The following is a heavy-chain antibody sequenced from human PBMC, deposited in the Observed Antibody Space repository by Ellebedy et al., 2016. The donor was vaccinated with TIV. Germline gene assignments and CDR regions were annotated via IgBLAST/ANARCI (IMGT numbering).Heavy chain of an antibody. D-gene: IGHD6-13*01. CDR1: GFTVSSYG. V-gene: IGHV3-30*03. CDR3: ARDEVYSSSWYAYYYYGMDV. CDR2: ISYDGSNK. J-gene: IGHJ6*02. Sequence: GESLKISCAASGFTVSSYGMHWVRQAPGKGLEWVAVISYDGSNKYYADPVKGRFTISRDNSKNTLYLQMNSLRAEDTAVYYCARDEVYSSSWYAYYYYGMDVWGQGTTVTVSS.